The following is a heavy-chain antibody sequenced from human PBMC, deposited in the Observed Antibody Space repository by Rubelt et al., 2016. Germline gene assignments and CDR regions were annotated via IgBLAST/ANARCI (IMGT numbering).Heavy chain of an antibody. CDR3: ANSHQQWLPPFDC. J-gene: IGHJ4*02. CDR2: MNSDGSNI. Sequence: QLGMRGGGLVQPGGSLRLSCVASGFTFSNHAMSWVRQAPGKGLEWVSRMNSDGSNIDYADSVKGRFTISRDNSKNTLYLQMNSLRAEDTAVYYCANSHQQWLPPFDCWGQGTLVTVSS. CDR1: GFTFSNHA. V-gene: IGHV3-23*04. D-gene: IGHD6-19*01.